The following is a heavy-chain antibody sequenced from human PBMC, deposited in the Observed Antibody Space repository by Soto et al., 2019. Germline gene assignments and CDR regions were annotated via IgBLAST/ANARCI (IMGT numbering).Heavy chain of an antibody. D-gene: IGHD1-1*01. J-gene: IGHJ4*02. V-gene: IGHV1-18*01. CDR1: GYTFTSYG. CDR2: ISAHNGNT. Sequence: QVHLVPSGAEVKKPGASVKVSCKASGYTFTSYGITWVRQAPGQGLEWMGWISAHNGNTDYAQKLQGRVIVTRDTSTSTAYMELRGLRSDYTAVYYCARGRYGDYWGQGALVTVSS. CDR3: ARGRYGDY.